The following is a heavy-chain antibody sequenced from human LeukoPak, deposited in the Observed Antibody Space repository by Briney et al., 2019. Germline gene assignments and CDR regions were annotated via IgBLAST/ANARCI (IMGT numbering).Heavy chain of an antibody. V-gene: IGHV4-59*08. CDR1: GGSISSYH. Sequence: SETLSLTCTVSGGSISSYHWNWIRQPPGKGLEWIGYIHYSGSTDYNPALKSRVTISVDTSKHQLSLKLSSVTAADTAVYYCARQGPGGYYDSSGYYVLYRYFDLWGRGTLVTVSS. J-gene: IGHJ2*01. CDR3: ARQGPGGYYDSSGYYVLYRYFDL. CDR2: IHYSGST. D-gene: IGHD3-22*01.